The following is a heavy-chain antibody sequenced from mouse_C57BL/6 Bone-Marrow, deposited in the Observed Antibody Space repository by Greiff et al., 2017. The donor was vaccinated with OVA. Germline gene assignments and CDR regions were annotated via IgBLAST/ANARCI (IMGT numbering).Heavy chain of an antibody. CDR3: ARGITTVVAVDY. J-gene: IGHJ2*01. D-gene: IGHD1-1*01. Sequence: VQLQQSGAELVKPGASVKLSCKASGYTFTSYWMQWVKQRPGQGLEWIGEIDPSDSYTNYNQKFKGKATLTVDTSSSTAYMQLSSLTSEDSAVYYCARGITTVVAVDYWGQGTTLTVSS. CDR2: IDPSDSYT. CDR1: GYTFTSYW. V-gene: IGHV1-50*01.